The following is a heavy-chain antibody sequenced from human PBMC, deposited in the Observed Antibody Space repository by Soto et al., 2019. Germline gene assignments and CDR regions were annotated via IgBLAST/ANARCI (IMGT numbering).Heavy chain of an antibody. Sequence: QVQLVQSGAEVKKPGASVKVSCKASGYTFTSYGISWVRQAPGHGLEWMGWISAYNGNTNYAQKLQGSVTMTTDTSTSTGYMELRCLRSDDTAVYYCARGITIVRGVVWFDPWGEGTLVTVSS. V-gene: IGHV1-18*01. CDR1: GYTFTSYG. CDR2: ISAYNGNT. J-gene: IGHJ5*02. D-gene: IGHD3-10*01. CDR3: ARGITIVRGVVWFDP.